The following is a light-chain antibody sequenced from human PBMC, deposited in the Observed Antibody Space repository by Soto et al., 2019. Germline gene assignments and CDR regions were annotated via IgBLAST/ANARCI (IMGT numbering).Light chain of an antibody. V-gene: IGKV1-5*01. CDR3: QQYNSYSWT. CDR2: DAS. Sequence: DIQMTQSPSFLSVSVGDKVTITCRATESVSKWLAWYQEKPGNPPRPLIYDASTLESGVPSRFSGSGSGTEFTLTISSLQADDFAIYYCQQYNSYSWTFGQGTKVEMK. J-gene: IGKJ1*01. CDR1: ESVSKW.